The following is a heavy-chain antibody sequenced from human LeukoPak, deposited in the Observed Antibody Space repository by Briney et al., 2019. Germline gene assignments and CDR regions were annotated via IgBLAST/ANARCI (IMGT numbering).Heavy chain of an antibody. J-gene: IGHJ5*02. CDR3: ARDKESRGYCTNGVCLAGFDP. CDR1: GGSISSGDYY. CDR2: IYYSGST. D-gene: IGHD2-8*01. Sequence: PSETLSLTCTVSGGSISSGDYYWSWIRQPPGKGLEWIGYIYYSGSTYYNPSLKSRVTISVDTSKNQFSLKLSSVTAADTAVYYCARDKESRGYCTNGVCLAGFDPWGQGTLVTVSS. V-gene: IGHV4-30-4*01.